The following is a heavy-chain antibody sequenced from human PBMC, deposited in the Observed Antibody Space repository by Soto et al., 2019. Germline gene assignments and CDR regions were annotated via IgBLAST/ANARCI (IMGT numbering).Heavy chain of an antibody. D-gene: IGHD2-15*01. J-gene: IGHJ5*02. CDR3: ARHQGYCSGGYCYFGGFDP. Sequence: QVQLQESGPGLVKPSQTLSLTCTVSGASISSAGYYWTWIRQPPGKGLEWIANIHYSGNTYDNPSLKSRVTMSLASYKKQFSLKLSSITAPETAVYYCARHQGYCSGGYCYFGGFDPWGQGTLVTVSS. CDR2: IHYSGNT. CDR1: GASISSAGYY. V-gene: IGHV4-31*03.